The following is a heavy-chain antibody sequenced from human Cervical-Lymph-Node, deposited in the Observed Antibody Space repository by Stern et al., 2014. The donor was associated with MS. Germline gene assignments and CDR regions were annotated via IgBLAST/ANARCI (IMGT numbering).Heavy chain of an antibody. CDR1: GGTFSSYA. CDR2: IIPIFGTA. D-gene: IGHD1-26*01. J-gene: IGHJ5*02. Sequence: VQLVESGAEVKKPGSSVKVSCKASGGTFSSYAISWVRQAPGQGLEWMGGIIPIFGTANYAQKVQGRVTITAEESKSPAYIELSGLRSEDPAVFYCGRGGGGELPDPWGQGTLVTVSS. V-gene: IGHV1-69*01. CDR3: GRGGGGELPDP.